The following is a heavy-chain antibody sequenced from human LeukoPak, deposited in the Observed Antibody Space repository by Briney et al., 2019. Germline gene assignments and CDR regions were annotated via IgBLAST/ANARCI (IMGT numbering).Heavy chain of an antibody. CDR1: GHTFTAYY. D-gene: IGHD6-19*01. J-gene: IGHJ4*02. CDR3: ARTKRGLRLAVAGTGAVVDY. Sequence: RASVKVSCKASGHTFTAYYMFWVRQAPGQGLGWMGWINPNSGGTNYAQKFQGRVTMTRDTSISTAYMELSRLRSDDTAVYYCARTKRGLRLAVAGTGAVVDYWGQGTLVTVSS. V-gene: IGHV1-2*02. CDR2: INPNSGGT.